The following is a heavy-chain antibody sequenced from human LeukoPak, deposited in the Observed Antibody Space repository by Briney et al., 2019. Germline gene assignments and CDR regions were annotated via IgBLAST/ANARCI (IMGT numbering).Heavy chain of an antibody. Sequence: SETLSLTCAVYGGSCNNYFWTWIRQPPGKGLEWIGEVYNGGSTNYNPSLKSRVIISVDTSKNQFSLRLSSVTAADTAVYYCARGRLGSVVFEGYYYFMDVWGKGTTVTVSS. CDR3: ARGRLGSVVFEGYYYFMDV. CDR2: VYNGGST. CDR1: GGSCNNYF. D-gene: IGHD3-22*01. V-gene: IGHV4-34*01. J-gene: IGHJ6*03.